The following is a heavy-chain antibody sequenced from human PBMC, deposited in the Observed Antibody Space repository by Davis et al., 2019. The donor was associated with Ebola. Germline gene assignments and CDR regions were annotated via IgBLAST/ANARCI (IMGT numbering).Heavy chain of an antibody. CDR3: ATGWGELLGDY. J-gene: IGHJ4*02. CDR2: INPSGGST. D-gene: IGHD1-26*01. V-gene: IGHV1-46*01. Sequence: ASVKVSCKASGYTFTSYYMHWVRQAPGHGLEWMGIINPSGGSTSYAQKFQGRVTMTRETSTSTVYMELSSLRSEDTAVYYCATGWGELLGDYWGQGTLVTVSS. CDR1: GYTFTSYY.